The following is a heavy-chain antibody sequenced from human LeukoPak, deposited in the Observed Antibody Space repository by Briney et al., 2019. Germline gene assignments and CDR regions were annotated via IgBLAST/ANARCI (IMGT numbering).Heavy chain of an antibody. CDR1: GGSISSSSYY. CDR3: ARVPRHSSGWYDAFDI. D-gene: IGHD6-19*01. CDR2: IYYRGST. J-gene: IGHJ3*02. V-gene: IGHV4-39*07. Sequence: SETLSLTCTVSGGSISSSSYYWGWIRQPPGKGLEWIGSIYYRGSTYYNPSLKSRVTISLDTSKDQFSLKLSSVTAADTAVYYCARVPRHSSGWYDAFDIWGQGTMVTVSS.